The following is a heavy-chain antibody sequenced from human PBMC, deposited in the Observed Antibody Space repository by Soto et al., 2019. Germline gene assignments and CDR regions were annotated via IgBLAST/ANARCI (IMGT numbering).Heavy chain of an antibody. CDR3: ARYDRIAAGGPTNFDY. Sequence: GESLKISCKGSGYSFTSYWISWVRQMPGKGLEWMGRIDPSDSYTNYSPSFQGHVTISADKSISTAYLQWSSLKASDTAMYYCARYDRIAAGGPTNFDYWGQGTLVTVSS. J-gene: IGHJ4*02. D-gene: IGHD6-13*01. V-gene: IGHV5-10-1*01. CDR1: GYSFTSYW. CDR2: IDPSDSYT.